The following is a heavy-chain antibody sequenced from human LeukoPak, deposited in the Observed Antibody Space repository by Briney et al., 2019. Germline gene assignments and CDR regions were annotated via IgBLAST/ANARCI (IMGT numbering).Heavy chain of an antibody. CDR2: IDHENGEE. V-gene: IGHV1-24*01. Sequence: GASVKVSCKVSGYSLSELLIHWVRQPLGKGPEWMAGIDHENGEEVSAQNFQGRVTVAKDTSTDTAYMELSGLKSDDSAIYYCATEGDYSLDYWGQGTLVIVSS. D-gene: IGHD2-15*01. CDR1: GYSLSELL. J-gene: IGHJ4*02. CDR3: ATEGDYSLDY.